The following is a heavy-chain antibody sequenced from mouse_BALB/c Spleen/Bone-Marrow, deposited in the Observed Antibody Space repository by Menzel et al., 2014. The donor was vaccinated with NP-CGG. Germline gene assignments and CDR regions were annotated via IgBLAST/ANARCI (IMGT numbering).Heavy chain of an antibody. Sequence: VQLQQSGPELVKPGASVKMSCKASGYTFTSYYIHWVKQRPGQGLEWIGWIYPGDGSTKYNEKFKGKTTLTADKSSSTAYMLLSSLTSEDSAIYFCAREAYYDYDEGFANWGQGTLVTVSA. V-gene: IGHV1S56*01. D-gene: IGHD2-4*01. CDR1: GYTFTSYY. CDR2: IYPGDGST. CDR3: AREAYYDYDEGFAN. J-gene: IGHJ3*01.